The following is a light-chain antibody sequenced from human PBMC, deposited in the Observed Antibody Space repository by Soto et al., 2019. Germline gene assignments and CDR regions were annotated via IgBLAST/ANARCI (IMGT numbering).Light chain of an antibody. J-gene: IGKJ1*01. CDR1: QSVSSY. CDR2: AAS. V-gene: IGKV3-15*01. Sequence: EIVLTQSPATLSLSPGERATLSCRASQSVSSYLAWYQQKPGQAPRLLIYAASARATGIPARFSGSGSGTEFTLTISGLQSEDFGLYYCQQYNNWQTFGQGTKVDNK. CDR3: QQYNNWQT.